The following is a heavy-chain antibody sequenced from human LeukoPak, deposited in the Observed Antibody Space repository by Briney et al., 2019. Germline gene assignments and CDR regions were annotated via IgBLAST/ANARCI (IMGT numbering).Heavy chain of an antibody. CDR2: MNPSSGNT. CDR3: ARANYYGSGKKDLDY. CDR1: GYTFTTYD. J-gene: IGHJ4*02. Sequence: ASVKVSCKASGYTFTTYDINWVRQATGQGLELMGWMNPSSGNTGYAQNVQGSVTMTRNTSMSKAYMELSRLRCEDTAVYYCARANYYGSGKKDLDYWGQGTLVTVSS. D-gene: IGHD3-10*01. V-gene: IGHV1-8*01.